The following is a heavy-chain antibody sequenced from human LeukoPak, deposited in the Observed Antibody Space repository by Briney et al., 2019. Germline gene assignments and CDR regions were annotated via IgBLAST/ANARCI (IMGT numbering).Heavy chain of an antibody. Sequence: ASVKVSCKASGYTFTSYYMHWVRQAPGQGLEWMGIINPSGGSTSYAQKFQGRVTMTRDMSTSTVYMELSSLRSEDTAVYYCARDSMNLTGYWAWGQGTLVTVSS. J-gene: IGHJ5*02. CDR1: GYTFTSYY. D-gene: IGHD3-9*01. CDR2: INPSGGST. CDR3: ARDSMNLTGYWA. V-gene: IGHV1-46*01.